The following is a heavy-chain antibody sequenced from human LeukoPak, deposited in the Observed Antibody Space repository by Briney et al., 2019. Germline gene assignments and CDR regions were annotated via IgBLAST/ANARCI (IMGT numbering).Heavy chain of an antibody. D-gene: IGHD4-23*01. V-gene: IGHV4-31*03. CDR2: IYYSGST. CDR1: SGSLNSGGYY. CDR3: SRDQSGGGGAFDI. J-gene: IGHJ3*02. Sequence: SQTLSPTRTLSSGSLNSGGYYGSWIRQHPGKGLEWVGYIYYSGSTYYNPSLKSRITISIVTSKTRFSLKLSSVTAADTAVYYCSRDQSGGGGAFDIWGQGTMVTVSS.